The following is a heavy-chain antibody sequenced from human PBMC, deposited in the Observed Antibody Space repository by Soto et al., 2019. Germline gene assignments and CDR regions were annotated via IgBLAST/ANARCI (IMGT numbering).Heavy chain of an antibody. Sequence: ASVQVSCKGSGYTFTRYGITWVRQAAGQGLEWMGWNSAYNGNTNYAQKLQGRVTMTTDTSTSTAYMELRSLRSDDTAVYYCARDQGIAAPNWFDPWGQGTLVTVSS. CDR1: GYTFTRYG. V-gene: IGHV1-18*04. J-gene: IGHJ5*02. CDR3: ARDQGIAAPNWFDP. CDR2: NSAYNGNT. D-gene: IGHD6-13*01.